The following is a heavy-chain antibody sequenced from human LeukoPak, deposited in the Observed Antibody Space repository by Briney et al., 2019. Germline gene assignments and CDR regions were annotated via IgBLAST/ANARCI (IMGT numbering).Heavy chain of an antibody. V-gene: IGHV1-2*02. Sequence: ASVKVSCKASGYTFTGYYMHWVRQAPGQGLEWMGWINPNSGGTNYAQKFQGRVTMTRDTSISTAYMELSRLRSDDTAVYYCARDPQGAVAGTFLAYWGQGTLVTVSS. CDR1: GYTFTGYY. CDR2: INPNSGGT. D-gene: IGHD6-19*01. CDR3: ARDPQGAVAGTFLAY. J-gene: IGHJ4*02.